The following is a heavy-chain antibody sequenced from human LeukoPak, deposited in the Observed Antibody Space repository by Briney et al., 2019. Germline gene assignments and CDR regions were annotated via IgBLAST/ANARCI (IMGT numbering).Heavy chain of an antibody. Sequence: PGGSLRLSCAASGFTFSSYSMNWVRQAPGKGLEWVSYISSSSSTIYYAGSVKGRFTISRDNAKNSLYLQMNSLRAEDTAVYYCARYDSSGPDYWGQGTLVTVSS. J-gene: IGHJ4*02. CDR1: GFTFSSYS. D-gene: IGHD3-22*01. V-gene: IGHV3-48*01. CDR3: ARYDSSGPDY. CDR2: ISSSSSTI.